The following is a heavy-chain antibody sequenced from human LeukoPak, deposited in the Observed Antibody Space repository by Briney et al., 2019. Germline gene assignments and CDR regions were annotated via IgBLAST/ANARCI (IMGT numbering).Heavy chain of an antibody. V-gene: IGHV4-34*01. J-gene: IGHJ5*02. CDR2: INHSGST. Sequence: PSETLSLTCAVYGGSFSGYYWSWIRQPPGKGLEWIGEINHSGSTNYNPSLKSRVTMSVDTSKNQFSLKLSSVTAADTAVYYCARDRDGGGSHIVVADNWFDPWGQGTLVTVSS. D-gene: IGHD2-21*01. CDR1: GGSFSGYY. CDR3: ARDRDGGGSHIVVADNWFDP.